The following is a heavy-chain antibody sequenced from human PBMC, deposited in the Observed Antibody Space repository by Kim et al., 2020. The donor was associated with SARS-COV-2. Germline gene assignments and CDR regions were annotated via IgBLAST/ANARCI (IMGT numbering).Heavy chain of an antibody. Sequence: GGSLRLSCAASGFTFSSYAMSWVRQAPGKGLEWVSAISGSGGSTYYADSVKGRFTISRDNSKNTLYLQMNSLRAEDTAVYYCAKGPGWGTVTTLFSDDAFDIWGQGTMVTVSS. V-gene: IGHV3-23*01. J-gene: IGHJ3*02. D-gene: IGHD4-17*01. CDR3: AKGPGWGTVTTLFSDDAFDI. CDR2: ISGSGGST. CDR1: GFTFSSYA.